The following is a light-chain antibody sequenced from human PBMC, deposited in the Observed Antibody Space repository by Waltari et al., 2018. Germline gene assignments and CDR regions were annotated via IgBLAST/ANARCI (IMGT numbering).Light chain of an antibody. CDR2: GAS. CDR1: QSVGRS. V-gene: IGKV3-20*01. CDR3: QHYVRLPVT. Sequence: EIVLTQSPGTLSLSPGERATLSCRASQSVGRSLAWYQQKPGQAPRLLIYGASSRATGVPDRFSGSGSGTDFSLTISRLELEDFAVYYCQHYVRLPVTFGQGTRVEIK. J-gene: IGKJ1*01.